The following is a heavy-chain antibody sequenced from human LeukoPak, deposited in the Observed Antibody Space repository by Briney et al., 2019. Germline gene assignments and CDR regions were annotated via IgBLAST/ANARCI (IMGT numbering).Heavy chain of an antibody. CDR3: ARGGACSSTSCYFDP. CDR2: INHSGST. D-gene: IGHD2-2*01. CDR1: GYSISXXXX. J-gene: IGHJ5*02. Sequence: VSGYSISXXXXXCWXXQPPXXXLXXXXXINHSGSTNYNPSLKGRVTISVDTSKNQFSLKLSSVTAADTAVYYCARGGACSSTSCYFDPWGQGTLVTVSS. V-gene: IGHV4-38-2*01.